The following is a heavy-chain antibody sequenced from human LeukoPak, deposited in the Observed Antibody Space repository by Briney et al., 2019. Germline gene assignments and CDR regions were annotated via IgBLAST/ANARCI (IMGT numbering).Heavy chain of an antibody. CDR2: ISGSGGST. D-gene: IGHD6-19*01. V-gene: IGHV3-23*01. CDR1: GFSLSSYA. J-gene: IGHJ4*02. CDR3: AKDPTNIAVAGTSDY. Sequence: PGGSLRLSCAASGFSLSSYAMSWVRQAPGKGLEWVSAISGSGGSTYYADSVKGRFTISRDNSKNTLYLQMNSLRAEDTAVYYCAKDPTNIAVAGTSDYWGQGTLVTVSS.